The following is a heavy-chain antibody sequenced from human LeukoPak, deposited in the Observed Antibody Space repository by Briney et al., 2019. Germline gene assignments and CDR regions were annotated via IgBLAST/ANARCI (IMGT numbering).Heavy chain of an antibody. D-gene: IGHD5-12*01. J-gene: IGHJ4*02. CDR1: GFTLRSYA. CDR2: ISYDGSDK. Sequence: SGRSLRLSCAASGFTLRSYAMYWVRQAPGKGLEWVAVISYDGSDKFYADSVKGRFTISRDSSKNTLYLQMNSLRPEDTAVYYCARARPSMWIDYWGQGTLVTVSS. V-gene: IGHV3-30*04. CDR3: ARARPSMWIDY.